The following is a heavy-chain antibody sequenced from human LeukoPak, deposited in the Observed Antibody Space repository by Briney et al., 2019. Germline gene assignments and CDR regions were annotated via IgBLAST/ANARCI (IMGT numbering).Heavy chain of an antibody. D-gene: IGHD3-10*01. CDR1: GYTFTSYG. Sequence: GASVKVSCKASGYTFTSYGISWVRQAPGQGLEWMGWISGYNGNTNYAQKLQGRVTMTTDTSTSTAYMELRSLRSDDTAVYYCASASITMVRGVVYYYYGMDVWGQGTTVTVSS. V-gene: IGHV1-18*01. CDR3: ASASITMVRGVVYYYYGMDV. CDR2: ISGYNGNT. J-gene: IGHJ6*02.